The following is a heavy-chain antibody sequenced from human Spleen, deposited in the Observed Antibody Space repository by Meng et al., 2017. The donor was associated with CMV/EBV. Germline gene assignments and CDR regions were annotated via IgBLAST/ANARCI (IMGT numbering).Heavy chain of an antibody. CDR1: GFTVSSNY. Sequence: SCAASGFTVSSNYMSWVRQAPGKGLEWVSVIYSGGSTYYADSVKGRFTISRDNSKNTLYLQMNSLRAEDTAVYYCARDPWFGEAYGMDVWGQGTTVTVSS. CDR2: IYSGGST. J-gene: IGHJ6*02. V-gene: IGHV3-53*01. CDR3: ARDPWFGEAYGMDV. D-gene: IGHD3-10*01.